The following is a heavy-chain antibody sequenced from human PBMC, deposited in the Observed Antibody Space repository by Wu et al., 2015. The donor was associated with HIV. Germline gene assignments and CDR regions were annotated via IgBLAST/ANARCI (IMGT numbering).Heavy chain of an antibody. V-gene: IGHV1-2*02. J-gene: IGHJ4*02. CDR1: GGTFNHYG. CDR3: ARVRTGEFDY. D-gene: IGHD7-27*01. CDR2: INPNSGGT. Sequence: QVQLVQSGAQVKKPESSLKVSCKASGGTFNHYGINWVRQAPGHGLEWMGWINPNSGGTNYAQKFQGRVTMTRDTSISTAYMELSRLRSDDTAVYYCARVRTGEFDYWGQGTLVTVSS.